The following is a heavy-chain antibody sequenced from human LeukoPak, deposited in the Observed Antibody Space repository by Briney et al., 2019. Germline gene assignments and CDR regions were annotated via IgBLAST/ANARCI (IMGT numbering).Heavy chain of an antibody. D-gene: IGHD1-26*01. CDR1: GFTFSSYS. CDR2: ISSSSSYI. J-gene: IGHJ3*02. V-gene: IGHV3-21*01. Sequence: GGSLRLSCAASGFTFSSYSMNWVRQAPGKGLEWVSSISSSSSYIYYADSVKGRFTISRDNAKNSLYLQMNSLRAEDTAVYYCARAWWESSAFDIWGQGTMVTVSS. CDR3: ARAWWESSAFDI.